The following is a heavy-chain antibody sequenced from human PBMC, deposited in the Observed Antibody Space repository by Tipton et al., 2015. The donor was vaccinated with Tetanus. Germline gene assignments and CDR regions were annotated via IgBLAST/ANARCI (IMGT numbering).Heavy chain of an antibody. J-gene: IGHJ4*02. CDR2: IYSGGST. D-gene: IGHD3-22*01. V-gene: IGHV3-53*01. Sequence: VQLVQSGGGLIQPGGSLRLSCAASGFTVSSNYMSWVRQAPGKGLEWVSVIYSGGSTYYADSVKGRFTISRDNSKNTLYLQMNSLRAEDTAVYYCARGLSGPPLYYYDSSGYAYWGQGTLVTVSS. CDR1: GFTVSSNY. CDR3: ARGLSGPPLYYYDSSGYAY.